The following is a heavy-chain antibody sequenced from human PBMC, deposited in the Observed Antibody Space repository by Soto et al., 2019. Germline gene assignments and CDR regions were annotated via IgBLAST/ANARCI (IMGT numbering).Heavy chain of an antibody. J-gene: IGHJ6*02. V-gene: IGHV3-23*01. Sequence: GGSLRLSCAASGFTFSSYAMSWVRQAPGKGLEWVSAVSGSGGSTYYADSVKGRFTISRDNSKNTLYLQMNSLRAEDTAIYYCAKEMSGNYYGPGYYYGMDVWGLGTTVTVSS. CDR3: AKEMSGNYYGPGYYYGMDV. CDR1: GFTFSSYA. CDR2: VSGSGGST. D-gene: IGHD1-26*01.